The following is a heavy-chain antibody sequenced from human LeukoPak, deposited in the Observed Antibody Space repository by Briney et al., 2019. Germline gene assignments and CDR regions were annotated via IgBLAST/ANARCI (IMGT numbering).Heavy chain of an antibody. V-gene: IGHV3-23*01. J-gene: IGHJ4*02. D-gene: IGHD6-19*01. Sequence: GGSLRLSCAASGFSFNRYAMTWVRQAPGKGLEWVSSLSGRGDSTYYADSAKGRFTISRDNSKNTAFMQMNSLRAEDTAIYYFEKARGGGDSGWSFDSWGQGTLVTVSS. CDR2: LSGRGDST. CDR1: GFSFNRYA. CDR3: EKARGGGDSGWSFDS.